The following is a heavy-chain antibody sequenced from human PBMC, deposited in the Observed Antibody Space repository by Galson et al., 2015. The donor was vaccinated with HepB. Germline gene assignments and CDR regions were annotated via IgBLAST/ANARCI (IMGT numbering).Heavy chain of an antibody. D-gene: IGHD3-10*01. V-gene: IGHV3-15*01. CDR2: IKSKTDGGTT. Sequence: LRLSCAASGFTFSNAWMSWVRQAPGKGLEWVGRIKSKTDGGTTDYAAPVKGRFTISRDDSKNTLYLQMNSLKTEDTAVYYCTTDLTRLLWFGESFDYWGQGTLVTVSS. CDR1: GFTFSNAW. J-gene: IGHJ4*02. CDR3: TTDLTRLLWFGESFDY.